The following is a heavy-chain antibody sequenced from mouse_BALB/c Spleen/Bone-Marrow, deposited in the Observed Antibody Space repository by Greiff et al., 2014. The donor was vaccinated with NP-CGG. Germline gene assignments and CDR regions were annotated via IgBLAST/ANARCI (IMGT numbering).Heavy chain of an antibody. V-gene: IGHV5-4*02. D-gene: IGHD1-1*02. CDR3: ARSGEKYGAMDY. Sequence: EVKLVESGGGLVKPGGSLKLSCTASGFTFSDYYMYWVRQTPEKRLEWVAAISDGGNYTFNPDSVKGRFTISRDNAKNNLYLQMSSLKSEDTAMYYCARSGEKYGAMDYWGQGTSVTLSS. CDR2: ISDGGNYT. CDR1: GFTFSDYY. J-gene: IGHJ4*01.